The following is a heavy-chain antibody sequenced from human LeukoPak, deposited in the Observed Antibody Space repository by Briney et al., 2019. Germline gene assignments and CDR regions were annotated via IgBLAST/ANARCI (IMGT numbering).Heavy chain of an antibody. CDR1: GGSISSYY. V-gene: IGHV4-4*07. D-gene: IGHD3-22*01. CDR3: ARPFPQRYYYDSSGYYPDAFDI. J-gene: IGHJ3*02. CDR2: TYTSGST. Sequence: PSETLSLTCTVSGGSISSYYWSWIRQPAGKGLEWIGRTYTSGSTNYNPSLKSRVTMSVDTSKNQFSLKLSSVTAADTAVYYCARPFPQRYYYDSSGYYPDAFDIWGQGTMVTVSS.